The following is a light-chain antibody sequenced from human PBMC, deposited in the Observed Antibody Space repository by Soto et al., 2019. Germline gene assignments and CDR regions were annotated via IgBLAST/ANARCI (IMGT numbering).Light chain of an antibody. CDR1: QAISNY. Sequence: DIQMTQSPSSLSASVGDRVTITCRASQAISNYLAWYQQKPGKVPTLLISAASTLQSGVPFRFSGSGSGTDFTLTISSLQPEDVATYYCQKFSAVPTFGGGTKVEI. V-gene: IGKV1-27*01. J-gene: IGKJ4*01. CDR3: QKFSAVPT. CDR2: AAS.